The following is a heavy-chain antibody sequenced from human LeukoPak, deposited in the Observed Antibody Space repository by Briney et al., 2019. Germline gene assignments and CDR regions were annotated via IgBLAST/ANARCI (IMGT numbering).Heavy chain of an antibody. V-gene: IGHV3-74*01. Sequence: GGSLRLFCAASGFTFSNYWMHWVRQAPGKGLVWVSHINSDGSSTNYADSVKGRFTISRDNAKNTLYLQINSLRAEDTAVYYCARGGYYSNSCFDYWGRGTLVTVSS. D-gene: IGHD4-11*01. J-gene: IGHJ4*02. CDR2: INSDGSST. CDR1: GFTFSNYW. CDR3: ARGGYYSNSCFDY.